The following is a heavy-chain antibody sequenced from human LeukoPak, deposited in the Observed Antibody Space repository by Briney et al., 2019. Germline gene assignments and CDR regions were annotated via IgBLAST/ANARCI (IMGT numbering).Heavy chain of an antibody. CDR3: AAVTDYYYYMDV. V-gene: IGHV1-69*06. D-gene: IGHD4-17*01. J-gene: IGHJ6*03. CDR1: GGTFSSYA. CDR2: IIPIFGTA. Sequence: SVKVSCKASGGTFSSYAISWVRQAPGQGLEWMGGIIPIFGTANYAQKFQGRVTITADKSTSTAYMELSSLRPEDTAVYYCAAVTDYYYYMDVWGKGTTVTVSS.